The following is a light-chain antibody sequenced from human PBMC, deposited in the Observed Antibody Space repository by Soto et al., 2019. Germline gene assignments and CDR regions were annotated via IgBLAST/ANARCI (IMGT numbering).Light chain of an antibody. CDR2: DAS. CDR3: QQRSNWPYT. J-gene: IGKJ2*01. V-gene: IGKV3-11*01. CDR1: QGVSSY. Sequence: EIVLTQSPATLSLSPGERATLSCRASQGVSSYLAWYQQKPGQAPRLLIYDASNRATGIPARFSGSGSGTDFTLTISSLEPEDFAVYYCQQRSNWPYTFGQGTKLAIK.